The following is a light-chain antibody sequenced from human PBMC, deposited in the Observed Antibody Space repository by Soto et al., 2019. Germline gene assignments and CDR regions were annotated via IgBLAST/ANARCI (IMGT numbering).Light chain of an antibody. J-gene: IGLJ2*01. Sequence: QSALTQPPSASGSPGQAVTISCTGTSSDVGGYNYVSWYQQHPGKAPKLMIYEVSNRPSGVPARFSGSKSGNTASLTVSGFQAEDESDYYCSSYAGSNTVVFGGGTKLTVL. V-gene: IGLV2-8*01. CDR2: EVS. CDR3: SSYAGSNTVV. CDR1: SSDVGGYNY.